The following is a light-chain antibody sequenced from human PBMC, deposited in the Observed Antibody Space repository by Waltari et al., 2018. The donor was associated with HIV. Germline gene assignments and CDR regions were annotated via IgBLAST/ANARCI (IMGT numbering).Light chain of an antibody. CDR3: QAWDSSTGV. J-gene: IGLJ1*01. CDR2: QDG. V-gene: IGLV3-1*01. Sequence: SYDLTPQPSVSVSPGQPAIITCPGEQPVNKFISWYQQKPGQSPMLVIYQDGKRPSGIPERFSGSNSGNTATLTISGTQAIDEADYYCQAWDSSTGVFGSGTKVSVL. CDR1: QPVNKF.